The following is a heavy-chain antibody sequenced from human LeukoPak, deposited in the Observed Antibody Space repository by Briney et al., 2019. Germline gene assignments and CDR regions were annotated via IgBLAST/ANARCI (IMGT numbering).Heavy chain of an antibody. J-gene: IGHJ4*02. D-gene: IGHD6-6*01. CDR1: GFTFSDYW. V-gene: IGHV3-7*01. CDR2: IKHDGSQR. CDR3: ARRGGSSSRRSPIDY. Sequence: GGSLRLSCTASGFTFSDYWMTWVRQAPGKGPEWVAHIKHDGSQRYYVDSVRGRFTISRDNAKNSLFLQMNGLRAEDTAVYYCARRGGSSSRRSPIDYWGQGTLVTVSS.